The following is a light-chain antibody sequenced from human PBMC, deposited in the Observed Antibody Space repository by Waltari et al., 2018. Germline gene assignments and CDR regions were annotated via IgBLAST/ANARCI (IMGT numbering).Light chain of an antibody. CDR2: DVT. CDR1: SSDVGSYNY. Sequence: QSALTQPRSVSGSPGQSVTISCTGTSSDVGSYNYVSWFQQHPGKAPKLMIYDVTKRPSGVPCRFSGSKSGSTASLTISGLQADDEADYYCCSYAGSYTLGVFGGGTKLTVL. CDR3: CSYAGSYTLGV. V-gene: IGLV2-11*01. J-gene: IGLJ3*02.